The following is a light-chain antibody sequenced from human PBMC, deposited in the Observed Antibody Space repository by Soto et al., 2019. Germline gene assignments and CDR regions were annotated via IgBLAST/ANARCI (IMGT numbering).Light chain of an antibody. J-gene: IGKJ1*01. Sequence: DIQMTQSPSIVSASVGDTVTITCRASQAVNPWLAWHQQKAGKVPRVLIYKTSDLENGVPTRFSGSGSGTEFTLTISNLHPADVATYYCQQYYSRESFGQGTKV. CDR2: KTS. CDR1: QAVNPW. V-gene: IGKV1-5*03. CDR3: QQYYSRES.